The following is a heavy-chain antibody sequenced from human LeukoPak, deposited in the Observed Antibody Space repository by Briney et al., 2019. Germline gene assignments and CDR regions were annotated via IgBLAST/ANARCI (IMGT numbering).Heavy chain of an antibody. CDR3: VRDLGGRSGH. CDR1: GFTFSSNW. V-gene: IGHV3-74*01. D-gene: IGHD1-26*01. Sequence: GGSLRLSCAASGFTFSSNWMHWVRQAPGKGLVWVSRINEDGSTTNYADSVKGRSTIFRDNAKNPLYLQTNSLRAEDTAVYYCVRDLGGRSGHWGQGTLVTVSS. J-gene: IGHJ4*02. CDR2: INEDGSTT.